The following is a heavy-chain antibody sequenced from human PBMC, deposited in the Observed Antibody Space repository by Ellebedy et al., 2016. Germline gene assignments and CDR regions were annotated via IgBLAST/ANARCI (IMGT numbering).Heavy chain of an antibody. CDR1: GGSISSSTNY. V-gene: IGHV4-39*01. J-gene: IGHJ4*02. CDR2: IYYSGNT. CDR3: ARQGASIAARHLCFDY. D-gene: IGHD6-6*01. Sequence: SETLSLXXSVSGGSISSSTNYWGWIRQSPGKGLEWIGSIYYSGNTYYNPSLKSRVTISVDTSKNQFSLKLSSVTAADTAVYYCARQGASIAARHLCFDYWGQGTLVTVSS.